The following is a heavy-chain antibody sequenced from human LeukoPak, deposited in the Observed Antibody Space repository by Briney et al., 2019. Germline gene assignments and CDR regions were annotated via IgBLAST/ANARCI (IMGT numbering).Heavy chain of an antibody. V-gene: IGHV1-18*01. CDR2: ISAYNGNT. D-gene: IGHD6-13*01. Sequence: ASVKVSCKASGYTFTSYGISWVRQAPGQGLEWMGWISAYNGNTNYAQKLQGRVTMTTDTSTSTAYMELRSLRSDDTAVYYCAREGAIAAAGSDFDYWGQGTLVTVSS. CDR1: GYTFTSYG. CDR3: AREGAIAAAGSDFDY. J-gene: IGHJ4*02.